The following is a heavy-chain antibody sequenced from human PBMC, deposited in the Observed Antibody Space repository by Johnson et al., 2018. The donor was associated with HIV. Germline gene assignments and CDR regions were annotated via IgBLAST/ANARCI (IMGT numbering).Heavy chain of an antibody. D-gene: IGHD3-16*01. V-gene: IGHV3-30*02. CDR1: GF. CDR3: AKEAPGRWDLPVWAAIDI. CDR2: IQYDDNNE. Sequence: QEQLVESGGGVVQPGGSLRLSCAASGFHWVRQAPGKGLEWVAFIQYDDNNEYYADSVQGRFTMARDISKNTVHLQMNSLRVDDPALYYCAKEAPGRWDLPVWAAIDIWGQGTMVTVSS. J-gene: IGHJ3*02.